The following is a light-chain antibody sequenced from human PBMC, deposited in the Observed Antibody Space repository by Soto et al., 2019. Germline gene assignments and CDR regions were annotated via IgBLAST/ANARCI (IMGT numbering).Light chain of an antibody. Sequence: DIQMTQSPSTLSASVGDRVTITCRASQSISTWLAWYQQRPGKAPNLLIYDASTLESGVPSRFSGSGSGTEFTLTISSLQPDDFATYYCQFCHKPYTFGQGTKAQIQ. CDR1: QSISTW. V-gene: IGKV1-5*01. CDR2: DAS. J-gene: IGKJ2*01. CDR3: QFCHKPYT.